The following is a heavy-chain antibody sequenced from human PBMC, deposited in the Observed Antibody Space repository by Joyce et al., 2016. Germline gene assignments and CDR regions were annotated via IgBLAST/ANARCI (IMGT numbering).Heavy chain of an antibody. V-gene: IGHV3-53*01. CDR2: IYSGGAT. Sequence: EVQLVESGGGLIQPGGSLRLSCAASGFTVSNNYMTWVRQAPGKGLEWVSFIYSGGATYYADSVKGRFTISRDKNSLYLQMNSLRVEDTAVYYCARVPGFHWGQGTLVTVSS. CDR3: ARVPGFH. CDR1: GFTVSNNY. J-gene: IGHJ4*02.